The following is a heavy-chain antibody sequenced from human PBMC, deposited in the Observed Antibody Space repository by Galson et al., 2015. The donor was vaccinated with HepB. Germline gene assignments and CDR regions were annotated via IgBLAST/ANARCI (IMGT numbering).Heavy chain of an antibody. CDR2: IIPIFGTA. CDR3: ARSGWCSSTSCYNGGGWFDP. J-gene: IGHJ5*02. D-gene: IGHD2-2*01. CDR1: GGTFSSYA. V-gene: IGHV1-69*13. Sequence: SVKVSCKASGGTFSSYAISWVRQAPGQGLEWMGGIIPIFGTANYAQKFQGRVTITADESTSTAYMELSSLRSEDTAVYYCARSGWCSSTSCYNGGGWFDPWGQGTLVTVSS.